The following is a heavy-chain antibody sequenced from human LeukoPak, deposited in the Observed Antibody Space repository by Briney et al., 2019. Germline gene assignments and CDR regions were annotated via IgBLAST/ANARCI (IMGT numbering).Heavy chain of an antibody. Sequence: PSETLSLTCTVSGYSISSGYYWGWIRQPPGKGLEWIGSIYHSGSTYYNLSLKGRVTISVDTSKNQFSLKLSSVTAADTAVYYCARVTGDGYNYAFDYWGQGTLVTVSS. CDR1: GYSISSGYY. V-gene: IGHV4-38-2*02. CDR3: ARVTGDGYNYAFDY. CDR2: IYHSGST. J-gene: IGHJ4*02. D-gene: IGHD5-24*01.